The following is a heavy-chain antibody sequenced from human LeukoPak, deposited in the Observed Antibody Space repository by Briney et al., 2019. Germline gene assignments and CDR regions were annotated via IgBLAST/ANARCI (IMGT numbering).Heavy chain of an antibody. CDR2: INHSGST. Sequence: SETLSLTCAVYGGSFSGYYWSWIRQPPGKGLEWIGEINHSGSTNYNPSLKSRVTISVDTSKNQFSLKLSSVTAADTAAYYCAGVLAAAHYWGQGTLVTVSS. CDR3: AGVLAAAHY. J-gene: IGHJ4*02. CDR1: GGSFSGYY. V-gene: IGHV4-34*01. D-gene: IGHD6-13*01.